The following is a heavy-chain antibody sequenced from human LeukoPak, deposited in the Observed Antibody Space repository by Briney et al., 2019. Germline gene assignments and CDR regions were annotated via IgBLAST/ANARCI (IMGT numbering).Heavy chain of an antibody. CDR3: AKDHRNCYGSGSPAHFDY. CDR2: ISGSGGST. Sequence: LPGGSLRLSCAATGFTFSSYAMSWVRQAPGKGLEWVSAISGSGGSTYYADSVKGRFTISRDNSKNTLYLQMNSLRAEDTAVYYCAKDHRNCYGSGSPAHFDYWGQGTLVTVSS. V-gene: IGHV3-23*01. D-gene: IGHD3-10*01. J-gene: IGHJ4*02. CDR1: GFTFSSYA.